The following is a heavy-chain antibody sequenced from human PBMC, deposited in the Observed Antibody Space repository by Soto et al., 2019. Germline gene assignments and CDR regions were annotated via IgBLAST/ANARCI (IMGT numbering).Heavy chain of an antibody. CDR1: GFTFSSYA. J-gene: IGHJ4*02. CDR3: AKVRRSGELRSLY. V-gene: IGHV3-23*01. Sequence: EVQLLESGGGLVQPGGSLRLSCAASGFTFSSYAMSWVRQAPGKGLEWVSAIGVSGDTTYYADSVKGRFTISRDNSKNTLYLQMGSLRAEETAVYYCAKVRRSGELRSLYWGQGTLVNVSP. CDR2: IGVSGDTT. D-gene: IGHD3-10*01.